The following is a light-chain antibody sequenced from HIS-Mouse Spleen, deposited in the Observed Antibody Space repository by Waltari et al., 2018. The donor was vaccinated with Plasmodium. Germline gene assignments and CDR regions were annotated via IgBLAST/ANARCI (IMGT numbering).Light chain of an antibody. CDR3: SSYTSSSTLV. V-gene: IGLV2-14*03. CDR2: YVS. CDR1: SSDVGGYNY. J-gene: IGLJ2*01. Sequence: QSALTQPASVSGSPGQSITISCTGTSSDVGGYNYVSRYQQHPGKAPKLMIYYVSNRPAVVSTRFAGSKSGNTASLNISGLQAEDEADYYCSSYTSSSTLVFGGGTKLTVL.